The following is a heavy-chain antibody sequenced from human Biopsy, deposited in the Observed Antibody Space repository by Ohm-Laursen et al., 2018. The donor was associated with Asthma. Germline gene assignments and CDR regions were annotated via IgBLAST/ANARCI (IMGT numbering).Heavy chain of an antibody. D-gene: IGHD3-10*01. CDR1: GYTFNRAG. Sequence: VKVSCKTSGYTFNRAGITWVRQAPGQGLEWMGWISVYNGNTKVAQKLQDRVTMITDTSTSTAYMELRSLRSDDTAVYFCARAVDYSHYYGIDVWGQGTTVTVS. V-gene: IGHV1-18*01. CDR2: ISVYNGNT. J-gene: IGHJ6*02. CDR3: ARAVDYSHYYGIDV.